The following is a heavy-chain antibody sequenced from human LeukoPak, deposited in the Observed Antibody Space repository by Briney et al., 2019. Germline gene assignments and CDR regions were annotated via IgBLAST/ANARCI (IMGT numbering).Heavy chain of an antibody. V-gene: IGHV3-48*02. CDR2: VSGSSSTI. CDR1: GFTYSSYS. D-gene: IGHD3-10*01. Sequence: GSLRLSCAASGFTYSSYSMNWVRQAPGKGLECVSYVSGSSSTIYYADSVKGRFTISRDNAKNSLYLQMNSLRDEDTAVYYCARKIASGSYVDAFDIWGQGTMVTVSS. J-gene: IGHJ3*02. CDR3: ARKIASGSYVDAFDI.